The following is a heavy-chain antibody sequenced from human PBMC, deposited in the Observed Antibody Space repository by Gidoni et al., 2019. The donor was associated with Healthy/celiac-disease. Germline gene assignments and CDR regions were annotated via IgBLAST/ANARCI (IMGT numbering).Heavy chain of an antibody. CDR1: GGSISSYY. D-gene: IGHD2-15*01. CDR2: IYYSGRT. CDR3: ARGGRRYFDY. Sequence: QVQLQESGPGLVKPSETLSLTCTVSGGSISSYYWSWIRQPPGKGLEWIGYIYYSGRTNYNPSLKSRVTISVDTSKNQFSLKLSSVTAADTAVYYCARGGRRYFDYWGQGTLVTVSS. V-gene: IGHV4-59*01. J-gene: IGHJ4*02.